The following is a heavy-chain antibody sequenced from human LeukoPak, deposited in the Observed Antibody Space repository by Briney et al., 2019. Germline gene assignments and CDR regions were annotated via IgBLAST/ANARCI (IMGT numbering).Heavy chain of an antibody. CDR3: AKDGGDYFGSGDYGSSVPVY. Sequence: GGSLRLSCAASGFTFNFYAMHWVRQAPGKGLEWVAFISYDGFHKDYADSVKGRFTISRDDSRKTLYLQMNGLRPEDTAVYYCAKDGGDYFGSGDYGSSVPVYWGQGTMVTVSS. J-gene: IGHJ4*02. CDR2: ISYDGFHK. V-gene: IGHV3-30*18. CDR1: GFTFNFYA. D-gene: IGHD3-10*01.